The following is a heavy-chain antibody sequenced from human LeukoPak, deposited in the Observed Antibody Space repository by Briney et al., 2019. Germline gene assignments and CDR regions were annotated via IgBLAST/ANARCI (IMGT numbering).Heavy chain of an antibody. D-gene: IGHD4-17*01. CDR2: IKQDGSEK. CDR1: GFTFSSYS. CDR3: AGRDDYGDYNSDY. V-gene: IGHV3-7*01. Sequence: GGSLRLSCAASGFTFSSYSMNWVRQAPGKGLEWVANIKQDGSEKYYVDSVKGRFTISRDNAKNSLYLQMNSLRAEDTAVYYCAGRDDYGDYNSDYWGQGTLVTVSS. J-gene: IGHJ4*02.